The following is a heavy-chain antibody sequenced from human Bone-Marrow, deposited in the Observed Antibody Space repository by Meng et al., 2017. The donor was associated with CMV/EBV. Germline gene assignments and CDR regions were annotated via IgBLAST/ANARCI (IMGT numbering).Heavy chain of an antibody. CDR3: AKDITIFGVVPYYYYGMDV. J-gene: IGHJ6*02. D-gene: IGHD3-3*01. CDR1: GFTFSDYY. V-gene: IGHV3-11*01. Sequence: GGSLRLSCAASGFTFSDYYMSWIRQAPGKGLEWVSYISSSGSTIYYADSVKGRFTISRDNAKNSLYLQMNSLRAEDTAVYYCAKDITIFGVVPYYYYGMDVWGQGTTVTVSS. CDR2: ISSSGSTI.